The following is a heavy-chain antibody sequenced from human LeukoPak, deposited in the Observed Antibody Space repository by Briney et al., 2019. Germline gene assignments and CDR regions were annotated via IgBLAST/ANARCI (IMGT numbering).Heavy chain of an antibody. CDR2: IRYDGSNK. CDR1: GFTFSNNG. V-gene: IGHV3-30*02. J-gene: IGHJ4*02. CDR3: AKECTVAGCFDY. Sequence: GGSLRLSCAASGFTFSNNGMHWVRQAPGKGLEWVAFIRYDGSNKYYADSVKGRFTISRDNSKNTLYLQMNSLRAEDTAVYHCAKECTVAGCFDYWGQGTLVTVSS. D-gene: IGHD6-19*01.